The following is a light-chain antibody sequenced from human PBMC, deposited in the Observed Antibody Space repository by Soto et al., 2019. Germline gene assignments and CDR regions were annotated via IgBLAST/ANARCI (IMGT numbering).Light chain of an antibody. J-gene: IGKJ5*01. Sequence: IVFTQSPGSLSLAQGEKATLSCRAIQSVSSSYLAWYQQKPGQAPRLLIYGASSRATGIPDRFRGSGSGTDFTLTICRLEPEDFAVYYCQQYGSSPSTFGQGTRLEIK. V-gene: IGKV3-20*01. CDR3: QQYGSSPST. CDR2: GAS. CDR1: QSVSSSY.